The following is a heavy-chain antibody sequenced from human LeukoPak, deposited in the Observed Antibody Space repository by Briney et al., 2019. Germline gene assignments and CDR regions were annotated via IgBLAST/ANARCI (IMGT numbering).Heavy chain of an antibody. V-gene: IGHV4-59*08. D-gene: IGHD6-13*01. CDR3: ARPGSSWYGDFQH. J-gene: IGHJ1*01. CDR1: GGSISSYY. CDR2: IYYSGTT. Sequence: SSETLSLTCSVSGGSISSYYWSWIRQPPGKGLEWIGYIYYSGTTNYNSSLKSRVTISVDTSKNQFSLKLSSVTAADTAVYFCARPGSSWYGDFQHWGQGTLVTVSS.